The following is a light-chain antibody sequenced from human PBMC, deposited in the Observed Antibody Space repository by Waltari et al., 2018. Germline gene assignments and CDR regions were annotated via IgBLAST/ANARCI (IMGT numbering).Light chain of an antibody. CDR2: DVT. CDR3: SSYTSSSTLKL. J-gene: IGLJ2*01. V-gene: IGLV2-14*01. Sequence: QSALPQPFSVSGSPGQSLPISCTGTYRDVGGSNYVSWYQQFPGEAPRLIIYDVTNRPSGVSSRFSGSKSGDTASLTISGLQTEDEADYYWSSYTSSSTLKLFGGGTKLTVL. CDR1: YRDVGGSNY.